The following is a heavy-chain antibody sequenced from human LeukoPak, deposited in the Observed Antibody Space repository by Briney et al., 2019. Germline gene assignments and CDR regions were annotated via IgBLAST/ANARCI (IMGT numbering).Heavy chain of an antibody. Sequence: PGGSLRLSCAVSGITLTNYGMTWVRQAPGKGLEWVAGVSDSGGSTNYADSVKGRFTISRDNSKNTLYLQMNTLRAEDSALYYCAKGIYSSGWSYFDYWGHGTLVTVSS. CDR3: AKGIYSSGWSYFDY. V-gene: IGHV3-23*01. CDR1: GITLTNYG. J-gene: IGHJ4*01. D-gene: IGHD6-19*01. CDR2: VSDSGGST.